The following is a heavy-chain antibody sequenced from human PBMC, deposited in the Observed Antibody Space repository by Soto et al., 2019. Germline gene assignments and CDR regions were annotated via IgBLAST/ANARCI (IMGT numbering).Heavy chain of an antibody. CDR3: ARHGPTAPFDP. J-gene: IGHJ5*02. CDR1: GGSISSSSYY. CDR2: IYYTGST. Sequence: QVHLQESGPGLVKPSETLSLTCNVSGGSISSSSYYWAWIRQPPGKGLEWIATIYYTGSTYYNPSLRSRVTIYADTSKNQFSVSLTSVTAADTGVYYCARHGPTAPFDPWGQGTLVTVSS. V-gene: IGHV4-39*01.